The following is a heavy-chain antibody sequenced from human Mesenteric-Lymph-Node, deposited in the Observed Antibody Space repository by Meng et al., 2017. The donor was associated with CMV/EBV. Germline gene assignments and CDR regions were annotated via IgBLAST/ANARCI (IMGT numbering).Heavy chain of an antibody. CDR3: ARDLAVGRIWFDP. V-gene: IGHV3-33*01. CDR1: GFRFSDYG. J-gene: IGHJ5*02. CDR2: IWYDGRAT. Sequence: SGFRFSDYGFHWVRQAPGKGLEWVADIWYDGRATYYADSIRGRFTISRDDSKSTLYLQMNSLRAEDTAVYYCARDLAVGRIWFDPWGQGTLVTVSS. D-gene: IGHD6-19*01.